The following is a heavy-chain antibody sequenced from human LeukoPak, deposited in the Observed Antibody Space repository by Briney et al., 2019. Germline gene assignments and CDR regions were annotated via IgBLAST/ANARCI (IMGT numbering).Heavy chain of an antibody. J-gene: IGHJ4*02. CDR3: ARDSEGDYSPWGY. Sequence: SETLSLTCAVYGGSFSGYYWSWIRQPPGKGLEWIGEINHSGSTNYDPSLKSRVTISVDTSKNQFSLKLSSVTAADTAVYYCARDSEGDYSPWGYWGQGTLVTVSS. CDR1: GGSFSGYY. D-gene: IGHD4-17*01. CDR2: INHSGST. V-gene: IGHV4-34*01.